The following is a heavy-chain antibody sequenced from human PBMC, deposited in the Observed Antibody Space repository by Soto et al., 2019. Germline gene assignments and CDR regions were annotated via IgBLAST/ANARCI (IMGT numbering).Heavy chain of an antibody. D-gene: IGHD1-26*01. CDR3: AKGVELDV. Sequence: EVLLLESGGGLVQPGGSLRLSCAASGFSFSSFAMNWVRQAPGKGLEWVSAIGDSGASTYYADSVKGRFTISRDNSTNTLYRQLNSLRAEDTAVYYCAKGVELDVWGNGTTVTGSS. V-gene: IGHV3-23*01. J-gene: IGHJ6*04. CDR1: GFSFSSFA. CDR2: IGDSGAST.